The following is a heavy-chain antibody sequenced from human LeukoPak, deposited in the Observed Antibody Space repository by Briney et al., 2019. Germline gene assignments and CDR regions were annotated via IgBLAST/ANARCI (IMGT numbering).Heavy chain of an antibody. V-gene: IGHV4-34*01. CDR3: AATGDMDDY. J-gene: IGHJ4*02. CDR1: GGSFSGYC. D-gene: IGHD7-27*01. CDR2: INHSGST. Sequence: SETLSLTCAVYGGSFSGYCWSWIRQPPGKGLEWIGEINHSGSTNYNPSLKSRVTISVDTSKNQFSLKLSSVTAADTAVYYCAATGDMDDYWGQGTLVTVSS.